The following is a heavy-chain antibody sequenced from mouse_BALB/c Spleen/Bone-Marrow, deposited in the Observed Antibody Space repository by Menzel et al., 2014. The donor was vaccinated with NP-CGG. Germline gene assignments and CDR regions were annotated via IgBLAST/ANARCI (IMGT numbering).Heavy chain of an antibody. V-gene: IGHV5-4*02. CDR2: ISDGGSYT. J-gene: IGHJ4*01. CDR1: GFTFSDYY. Sequence: EVQVVESGGGLVKPGGSLKLSCAASGFTFSDYYMYWVRQTPEKRLEWVATISDGGSYTYYPDSVKGRFTISRDNAKNNLYLQRSSLKSEDTAMYYCARYGNYPMDYWGQGTSVTVSS. D-gene: IGHD2-1*01. CDR3: ARYGNYPMDY.